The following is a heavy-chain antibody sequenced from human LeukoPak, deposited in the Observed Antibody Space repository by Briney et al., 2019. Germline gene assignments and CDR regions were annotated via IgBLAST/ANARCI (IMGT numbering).Heavy chain of an antibody. CDR2: IYTSGST. CDR3: ASTSSGAAAGYYFDY. V-gene: IGHV4-61*02. Sequence: PSETLSLTCTVSGGSISSGSYYWSWIRQPAGKGLEWIGRIYTSGSTNYNPSLKSRVTISVDTSKNQFSLKLSSVTAADTAVYYCASTSSGAAAGYYFDYWGQGTLVTVSS. CDR1: GGSISSGSYY. J-gene: IGHJ4*02. D-gene: IGHD6-13*01.